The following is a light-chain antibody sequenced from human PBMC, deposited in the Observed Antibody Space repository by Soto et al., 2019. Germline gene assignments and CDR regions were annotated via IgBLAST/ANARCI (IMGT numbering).Light chain of an antibody. CDR3: QSYDNILSSPL. CDR1: GSSVGASYD. J-gene: IGLJ3*02. V-gene: IGLV1-40*01. Sequence: QSVLTQPPSVSGAPGQTITMSCTGSGSSVGASYDVHWYQILPGAGPRLLIYKNNNRPSGVPDRFSGSKSGTSASLAITGLRAEDEADYYCQSYDNILSSPLFGGGTKLTVL. CDR2: KNN.